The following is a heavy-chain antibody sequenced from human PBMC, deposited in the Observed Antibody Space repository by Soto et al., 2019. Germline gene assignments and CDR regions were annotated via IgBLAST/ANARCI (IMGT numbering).Heavy chain of an antibody. D-gene: IGHD7-27*01. CDR1: GFILSDCA. CDR2: ISSSSSVI. V-gene: IGHV3-48*01. CDR3: ARDLSWGSNWYYYMDV. J-gene: IGHJ6*03. Sequence: EVQLVESGGGLVQPGGSLRLSCATSGFILSDCAMNWVRQAPGKGLEWVSYISSSSSVIDYADSVKGRLTVSRDNARNSLYLQMNSLRAEDTAVYCCARDLSWGSNWYYYMDVWGKGTTVTVSS.